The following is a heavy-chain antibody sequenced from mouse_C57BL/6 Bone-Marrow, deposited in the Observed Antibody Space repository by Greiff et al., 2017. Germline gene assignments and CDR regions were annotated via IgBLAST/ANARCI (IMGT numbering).Heavy chain of an antibody. Sequence: VQLKESGGGLVKPGGSLKLSCAASGFTFSDYGMHWVRQAPEKGLEWVAYISSGSSTIYYADTVKGRFTISRDNAKNTLFLQMTSLRSEDTGMYYCASYCMDYWGQGTSVTVSS. CDR3: ASYCMDY. CDR2: ISSGSSTI. V-gene: IGHV5-17*01. CDR1: GFTFSDYG. D-gene: IGHD1-1*01. J-gene: IGHJ4*01.